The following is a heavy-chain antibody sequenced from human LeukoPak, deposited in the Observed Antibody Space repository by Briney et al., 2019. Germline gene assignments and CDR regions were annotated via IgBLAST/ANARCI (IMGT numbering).Heavy chain of an antibody. CDR3: ARALGYCSSASCYYFDN. CDR1: GFIFRDYW. D-gene: IGHD2-2*01. CDR2: ISSRSSTI. J-gene: IGHJ4*02. V-gene: IGHV3-48*01. Sequence: GGSLRLSCAASGFIFRDYWMTWVRQAPGKGLEWVSYISSRSSTIYYADSVKGRFTISRDNAKNSLYLQMNSLRAEDTAVYYCARALGYCSSASCYYFDNWGQGTLVTVSS.